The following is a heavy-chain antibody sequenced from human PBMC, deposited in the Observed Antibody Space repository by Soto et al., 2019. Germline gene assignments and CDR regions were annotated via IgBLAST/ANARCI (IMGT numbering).Heavy chain of an antibody. Sequence: QVQLQESGPGLVKPSQTLSHTCTVSGGSISNVGYFWSWIRQPPGKGLEWIGFIYHTGTTYYNSSLRSRVSISIDTSKSQFSLKLNSVTAADTAVYYCARVMAAMQNWLDPWGQGTLVTVSP. CDR2: IYHTGTT. J-gene: IGHJ5*02. CDR1: GGSISNVGYF. CDR3: ARVMAAMQNWLDP. D-gene: IGHD2-2*01. V-gene: IGHV4-30-4*01.